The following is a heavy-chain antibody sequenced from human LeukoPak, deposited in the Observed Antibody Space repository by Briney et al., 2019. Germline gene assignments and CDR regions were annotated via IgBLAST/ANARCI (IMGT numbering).Heavy chain of an antibody. J-gene: IGHJ4*02. Sequence: TLSLTCTVSGGSISSGSYYWSWIRQPAGKGLEWIGRIYISGSTNYNPSLKSRVTISVDTSKNQFSLKLSSVTAADTAVYYCARHRVGYIHQYYFDYWGRGILVTVSS. CDR3: ARHRVGYIHQYYFDY. D-gene: IGHD5-24*01. CDR1: GGSISSGSYY. CDR2: IYISGST. V-gene: IGHV4-61*02.